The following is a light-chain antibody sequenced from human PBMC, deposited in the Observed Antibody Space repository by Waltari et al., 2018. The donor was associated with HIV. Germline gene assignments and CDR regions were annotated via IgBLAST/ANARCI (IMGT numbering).Light chain of an antibody. V-gene: IGKV1-39*01. Sequence: DIQMTQSPSSLSASVRDRVTITCRASQSFSNYLNWYQQKPGKAPKLLIYSASSLQSGVPSRFNGSGSGTHFTLTINDLQPEDFTTYYCQQSYRIPRTFGQGTQVEVK. CDR1: QSFSNY. J-gene: IGKJ1*01. CDR3: QQSYRIPRT. CDR2: SAS.